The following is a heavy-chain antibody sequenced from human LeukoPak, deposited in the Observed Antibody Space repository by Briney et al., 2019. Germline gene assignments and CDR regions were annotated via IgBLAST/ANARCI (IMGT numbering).Heavy chain of an antibody. CDR3: ASLLTPYHGSGGGGMDV. CDR2: ISGDGSGT. CDR1: GFTFSTHW. J-gene: IGHJ6*02. V-gene: IGHV3-74*01. D-gene: IGHD3-10*01. Sequence: GGSLRLSCAASGFTFSTHWMYWVRQAPGKELVWVSRISGDGSGTSYADSVKGRFTISRDNAKDTLYLQMTSLRVEDAAVYSCASLLTPYHGSGGGGMDVWGQGTTVTVSS.